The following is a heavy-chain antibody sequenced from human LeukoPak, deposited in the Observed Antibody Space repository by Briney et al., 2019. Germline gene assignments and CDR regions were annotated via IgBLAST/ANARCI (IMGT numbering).Heavy chain of an antibody. J-gene: IGHJ3*01. CDR3: AKDPNGDYVSAFDF. CDR1: GFNFNIYA. CDR2: ITATTRST. D-gene: IGHD4-17*01. V-gene: IGHV3-23*01. Sequence: GGSLRLSCAGSGFNFNIYAMHWVRQAPGKGLEWVSTITATTRSTSYADSVKGRFTISRDNSKRTLYLQMNSLRAEDTAMYYCAKDPNGDYVSAFDFWGQATLVSVSS.